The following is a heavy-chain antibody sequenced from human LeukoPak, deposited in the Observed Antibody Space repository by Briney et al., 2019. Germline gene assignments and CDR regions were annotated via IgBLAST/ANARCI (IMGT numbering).Heavy chain of an antibody. V-gene: IGHV3-21*01. CDR1: GFTFSSYS. CDR2: ISSSSSYI. CDR3: ARVYGPHITIFGGMDV. Sequence: PGGSLRLSCAASGFTFSSYSMNWVRQAPGKGLEWVSSISSSSSYIYYADSVKGRFTISRDNAKSSLYLQMNSLRAEDTAVYYCARVYGPHITIFGGMDVWGQGTTVTVSS. D-gene: IGHD3-3*01. J-gene: IGHJ6*02.